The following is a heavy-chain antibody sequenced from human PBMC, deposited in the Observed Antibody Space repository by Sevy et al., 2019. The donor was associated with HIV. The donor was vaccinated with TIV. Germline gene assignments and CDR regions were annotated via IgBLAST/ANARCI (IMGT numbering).Heavy chain of an antibody. V-gene: IGHV3-21*01. J-gene: IGHJ6*02. CDR3: ARDRGVGTSSYGMDV. Sequence: GGSLRLSCAASGFTFSSYGLSSYSMNWVRQAPGKGLEWVSSISSSSSYIFYADAVKGRFTISRDNAKNPVYLQMNSLRATDTAAYYCARDRGVGTSSYGMDVWGQGTTVTVSS. CDR1: GFTFSSYGLSSYS. CDR2: ISSSSSYI. D-gene: IGHD1-26*01.